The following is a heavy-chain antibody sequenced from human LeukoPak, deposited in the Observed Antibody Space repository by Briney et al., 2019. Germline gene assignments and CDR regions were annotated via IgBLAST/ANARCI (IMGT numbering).Heavy chain of an antibody. D-gene: IGHD4-23*01. CDR2: IYYSGST. CDR1: GGSISSSRYY. V-gene: IGHV4-39*01. J-gene: IGHJ3*02. CDR3: AAHRGKRVAGAFDI. Sequence: SETLSLTCTVSGGSISSSRYYWGWIRQPPGKGLEWIGGIYYSGSTYYNPSLKSRVTISVDTSKNQFSLKLSSVTAADTAVYYCAAHRGKRVAGAFDIWGQGTMVTVSS.